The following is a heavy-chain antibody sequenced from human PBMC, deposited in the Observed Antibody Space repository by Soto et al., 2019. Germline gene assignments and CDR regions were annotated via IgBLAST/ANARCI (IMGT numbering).Heavy chain of an antibody. J-gene: IGHJ4*02. CDR3: AKDATNYYNTLPRAHFDS. CDR2: ISFDGTTK. CDR1: GFPFYNYG. Sequence: GGSLRLSCAGSGFPFYNYGINWVRQAPGKGLEWVAIISFDGTTKVYADSVKGRFTISRDNSKNTVFLQMNGLRVEDTAVYYCAKDATNYYNTLPRAHFDSWGQGTPVTVSS. V-gene: IGHV3-30*18. D-gene: IGHD3-22*01.